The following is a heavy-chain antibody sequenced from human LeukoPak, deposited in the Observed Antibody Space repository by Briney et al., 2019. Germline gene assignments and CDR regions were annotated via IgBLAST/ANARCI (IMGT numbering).Heavy chain of an antibody. V-gene: IGHV4-31*03. CDR2: IFYSGNT. CDR3: ARARDGSGGTCYQFNWFDP. D-gene: IGHD2-15*01. J-gene: IGHJ5*02. CDR1: GGSLSSGAYY. Sequence: TLSFTCTVSGGSLSSGAYYWSWIRQHPGKGLEWIGYIFYSGNTYYNPSLKSRVTISVDTSKNQFSLTLNSVTAADTAVYYCARARDGSGGTCYQFNWFDPWGQGTLVTVSS.